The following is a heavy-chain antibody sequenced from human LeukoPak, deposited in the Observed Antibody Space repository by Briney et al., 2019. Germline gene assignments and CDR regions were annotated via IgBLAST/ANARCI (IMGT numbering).Heavy chain of an antibody. V-gene: IGHV3-21*01. D-gene: IGHD1-26*01. CDR3: ARVGSGTYLVDS. J-gene: IGHJ4*02. CDR2: ISSSSIYI. CDR1: GFTFSTSS. Sequence: GGSLRLSCAASGFTFSTSSMNWVRQAGPGKGLEWVSFISSSSIYIYYADSVKGRFTISRDNAKNSLYLQVDSLRAEDTAVYYCARVGSGTYLVDSWGQGTLVTVSS.